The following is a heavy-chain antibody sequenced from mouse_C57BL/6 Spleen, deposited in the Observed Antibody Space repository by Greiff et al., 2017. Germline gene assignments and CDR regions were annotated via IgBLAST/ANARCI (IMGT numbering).Heavy chain of an antibody. V-gene: IGHV1-18*01. CDR2: INPNNGGT. CDR3: ARGGDNYAMDY. Sequence: EVQRVESGPELVKPGASVKIPCKASGYTFTDYNMDWVKQSHGKSLEWIGDINPNNGGTIYNQKFKGKATLTVDKSSSTAYIELRSLTSEATAVYYCARGGDNYAMDYWGQGASVTVSS. D-gene: IGHD3-3*01. CDR1: GYTFTDYN. J-gene: IGHJ4*01.